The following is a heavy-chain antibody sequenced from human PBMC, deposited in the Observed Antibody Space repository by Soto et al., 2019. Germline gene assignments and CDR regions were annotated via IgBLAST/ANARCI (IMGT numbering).Heavy chain of an antibody. V-gene: IGHV4-59*01. CDR2: IYYDGST. CDR3: ARDQLSSGLYVWFDP. CDR1: GGSISTYY. J-gene: IGHJ5*02. Sequence: HVQLQESGPGLVKPSETLSLTCTVSGGSISTYYWSWIRQPPGKGLEWIGYIYYDGSTSYNPSLRGRLTISVEPSKNQFSLILSSVTSADTAVYYCARDQLSSGLYVWFDPWGQGTLVTVSS. D-gene: IGHD6-25*01.